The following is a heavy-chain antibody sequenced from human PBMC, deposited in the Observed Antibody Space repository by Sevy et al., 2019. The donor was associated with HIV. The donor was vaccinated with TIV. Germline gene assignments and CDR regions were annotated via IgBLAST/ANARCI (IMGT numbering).Heavy chain of an antibody. V-gene: IGHV3-23*01. CDR1: YFTFSAYA. CDR2: ISGSATGT. D-gene: IGHD3-16*01. J-gene: IGHJ4*02. Sequence: GGSLRLSCAASYFTFSAYAMSWVRQAPGKGLEWVSTISGSATGTSFADSVKGRFTSSRDNSKNTLYLQMNSLRPEDTAVYYCAKDRDWLGEHYFDSWGQGTLVTVSS. CDR3: AKDRDWLGEHYFDS.